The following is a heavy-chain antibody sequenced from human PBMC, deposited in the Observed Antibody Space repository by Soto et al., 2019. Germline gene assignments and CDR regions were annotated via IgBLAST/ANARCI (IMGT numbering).Heavy chain of an antibody. D-gene: IGHD2-15*01. CDR3: ARDGVVVVAATPGYYYYGMDV. CDR2: ISAYNGNT. V-gene: IGHV1-18*01. CDR1: GYTFTSYG. Sequence: ASVKVSCKASGYTFTSYGISWVRQAPGQGLEWMGWISAYNGNTNYAQKLQGRVTMTTDTSTSTAYMELRSLRSDDTAVYYCARDGVVVVAATPGYYYYGMDVWGQGTTVTV. J-gene: IGHJ6*02.